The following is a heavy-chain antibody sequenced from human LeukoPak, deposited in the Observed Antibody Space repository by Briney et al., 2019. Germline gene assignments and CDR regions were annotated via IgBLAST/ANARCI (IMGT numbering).Heavy chain of an antibody. J-gene: IGHJ4*02. Sequence: GGSLRLSCAASGFTFSSYSMNWVRQAPGKGLEWVSGISWNSGSIGYADSVKGRFTISRDNAKNSLYLQMNSLRAEDTALYYCAKEYYGSGSFDYWGQGTLVTVSS. V-gene: IGHV3-9*01. D-gene: IGHD3-10*01. CDR3: AKEYYGSGSFDY. CDR1: GFTFSSYS. CDR2: ISWNSGSI.